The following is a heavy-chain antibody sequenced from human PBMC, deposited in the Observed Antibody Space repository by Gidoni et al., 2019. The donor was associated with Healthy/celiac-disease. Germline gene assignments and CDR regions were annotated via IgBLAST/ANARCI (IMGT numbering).Heavy chain of an antibody. D-gene: IGHD3-10*01. J-gene: IGHJ6*02. CDR3: ARHRKVRGVIIWGIPHYYGMDV. CDR1: GGSISSSSYY. Sequence: QLQLQESGPGLVKPSETLSLTCTVSGGSISSSSYYWGWLRQPPGKGLEWIGSIYYSGSTYYNPSLKSRVTISVDTSKNQFSLKLSSVTAADTAVYYCARHRKVRGVIIWGIPHYYGMDVWGQGTTVTVSS. V-gene: IGHV4-39*01. CDR2: IYYSGST.